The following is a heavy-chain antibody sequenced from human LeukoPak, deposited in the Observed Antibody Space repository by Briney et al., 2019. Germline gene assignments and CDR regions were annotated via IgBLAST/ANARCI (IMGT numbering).Heavy chain of an antibody. CDR2: INHSGST. V-gene: IGHV4-34*01. D-gene: IGHD2-2*02. J-gene: IGHJ6*03. CDR3: ARRLGYCSSTSCYTGYYYYMDV. Sequence: PSETLSLTCAVYGGSFSGYYWSWIRQPPGKGLEWIGEINHSGSTNYNPSLKSRVTISVDTSKNQFSLKLSSVTAADTAVYYCARRLGYCSSTSCYTGYYYYMDVWGKGTTVTVPS. CDR1: GGSFSGYY.